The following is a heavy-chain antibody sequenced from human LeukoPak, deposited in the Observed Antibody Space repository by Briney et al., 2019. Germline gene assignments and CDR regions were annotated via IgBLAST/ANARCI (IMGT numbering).Heavy chain of an antibody. Sequence: GGSLRLSCAASGFTFSSYAMSWVRQAPGKGLEWVSAISGSGGSTYYADSVKGQFTISRDNSKNTLYLQMNSLRAEDTAVYYCAKGTNYDYVWGSYRYTLLFDYWGQGTLVTVSS. V-gene: IGHV3-23*01. D-gene: IGHD3-16*02. CDR3: AKGTNYDYVWGSYRYTLLFDY. CDR2: ISGSGGST. J-gene: IGHJ4*02. CDR1: GFTFSSYA.